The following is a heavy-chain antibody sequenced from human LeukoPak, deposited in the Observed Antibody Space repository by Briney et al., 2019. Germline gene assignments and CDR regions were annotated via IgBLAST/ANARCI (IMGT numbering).Heavy chain of an antibody. J-gene: IGHJ5*02. Sequence: PSETLSLTCTVSGGPISSGGYYWSWIRQHPGKGLEWIGYIYYSGSTYYNPSLKSRVTISVDTSKNQFSLKLSSVTAADTAVYYCARRDSGSYYNENWFDPWGQGTLVTVSS. CDR1: GGPISSGGYY. V-gene: IGHV4-31*03. D-gene: IGHD3-10*01. CDR3: ARRDSGSYYNENWFDP. CDR2: IYYSGST.